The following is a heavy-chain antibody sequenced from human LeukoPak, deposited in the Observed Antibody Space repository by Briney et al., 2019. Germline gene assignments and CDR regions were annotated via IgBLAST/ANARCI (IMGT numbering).Heavy chain of an antibody. CDR1: GFTFSSHS. J-gene: IGHJ4*02. CDR2: IRSSSSYL. V-gene: IGHV3-21*01. CDR3: ARDGRRTNYYDSSGPNFV. D-gene: IGHD3-22*01. Sequence: GGSLTLSCAASGFTFSSHSMNWVRQAPGKGLEWVASIRSSSSYLYYADSVKGRFTIFRDNAKNSVDLQMNSARAEDTAVYYGARDGRRTNYYDSSGPNFVWGQGTLVTVSS.